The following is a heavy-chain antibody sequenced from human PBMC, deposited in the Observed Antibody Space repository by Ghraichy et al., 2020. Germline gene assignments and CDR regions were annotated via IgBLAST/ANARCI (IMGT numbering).Heavy chain of an antibody. CDR3: ARGKRGVPTEPYYFDY. J-gene: IGHJ4*02. CDR1: GGSISSGGYS. CDR2: IYHSGST. Sequence: SQTLSLTCAVSGGSISSGGYSWSWIRQPPGKGLEWIGYIYHSGSTYYNPSLKSRVTISVDRSKNQFSLKLSSVTAADTAVYYCARGKRGVPTEPYYFDYWGQGTLVTVSS. D-gene: IGHD1-14*01. V-gene: IGHV4-30-2*01.